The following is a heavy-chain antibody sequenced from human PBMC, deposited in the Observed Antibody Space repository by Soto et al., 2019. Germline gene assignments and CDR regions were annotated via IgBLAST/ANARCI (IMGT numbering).Heavy chain of an antibody. V-gene: IGHV3-23*01. D-gene: IGHD3-9*01. J-gene: IGHJ4*02. CDR3: AKGALLRYFDWLKPMYYFDY. CDR1: GFTFSSYA. Sequence: GGSLRLSCAASGFTFSSYAMSWVRQAPGKGLEWVSAISGSGGSTYYADSVKGRFTISRDNSKNTLYLQMNSLRAEDTAVYYCAKGALLRYFDWLKPMYYFDYWGQGTLVTVSS. CDR2: ISGSGGST.